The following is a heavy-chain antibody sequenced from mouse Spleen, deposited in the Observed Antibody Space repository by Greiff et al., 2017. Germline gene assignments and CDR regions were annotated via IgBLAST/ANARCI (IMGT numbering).Heavy chain of an antibody. CDR3: ASLYYGNYGAWFAY. CDR1: GFTFSSYG. D-gene: IGHD2-1*01. CDR2: ISSGGSYT. J-gene: IGHJ3*01. Sequence: EVKLVESGGDLVKPGGSLKLSCAASGFTFSSYGMSWVRQTPDKRLEWVATISSGGSYTYYPDSVKGRFTISRDNAKNTLYLQMSSLKSEDTAMYYCASLYYGNYGAWFAYWGQGTLVTVSA. V-gene: IGHV5-6*02.